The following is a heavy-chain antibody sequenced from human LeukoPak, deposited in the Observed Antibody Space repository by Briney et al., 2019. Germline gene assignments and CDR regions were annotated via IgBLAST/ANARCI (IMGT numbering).Heavy chain of an antibody. V-gene: IGHV1-18*01. J-gene: IGHJ4*02. CDR2: ISAYNGNT. CDR3: ARESPCYYDSNPPAPHFDY. Sequence: EASVKVSCKASGYTFTSYGISWVRQAPGQGLEWMGWISAYNGNTNYAQKLQGRVTMTIDTSTSTAYMELRSLRSDDTAVYYCARESPCYYDSNPPAPHFDYWGQGTLVTVSS. D-gene: IGHD3-22*01. CDR1: GYTFTSYG.